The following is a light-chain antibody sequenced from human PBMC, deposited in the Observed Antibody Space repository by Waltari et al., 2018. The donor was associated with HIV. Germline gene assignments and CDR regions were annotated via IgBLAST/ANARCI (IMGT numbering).Light chain of an antibody. CDR3: CSSAGRYTFV. CDR2: DLN. Sequence: QPPLTQSRSVSGSPGQSITISCTGTSNDVGAYNYVSWYQQHPGRAPKLLIFDLNRRPPGVPDRFSGSKSGNPASLTISGLQAEDEADYYCCSSAGRYTFVFGTGTKVTVL. J-gene: IGLJ1*01. CDR1: SNDVGAYNY. V-gene: IGLV2-11*01.